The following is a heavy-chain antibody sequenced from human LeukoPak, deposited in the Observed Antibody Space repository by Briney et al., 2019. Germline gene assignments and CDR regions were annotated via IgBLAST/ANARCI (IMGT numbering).Heavy chain of an antibody. CDR2: IRYDGSNK. Sequence: GGSLRLSCAASGFTFSSYCMHWVRQAPGKGLEWVAFIRYDGSNKYYADSVKGRVTISRDNSKNTLYLQMNSLRAEDTAVYYCAKDLYDILTGSLTPPGYWGQGTLVTVSS. J-gene: IGHJ4*02. D-gene: IGHD3-9*01. CDR3: AKDLYDILTGSLTPPGY. CDR1: GFTFSSYC. V-gene: IGHV3-30*02.